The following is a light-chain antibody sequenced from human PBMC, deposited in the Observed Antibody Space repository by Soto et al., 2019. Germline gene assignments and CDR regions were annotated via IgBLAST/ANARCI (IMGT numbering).Light chain of an antibody. J-gene: IGLJ1*01. Sequence: QSALTQPASLSGSPGQSITISCTGTSSDIGAYDYVSWFQQHPGKAPKLMSSEVKNRPSGVSNRLSGSKSGNPAYLTPSGLQVDDEAESFCFSFTTTSTHVFGTGTQGPVL. V-gene: IGLV2-14*01. CDR3: FSFTTTSTHV. CDR2: EVK. CDR1: SSDIGAYDY.